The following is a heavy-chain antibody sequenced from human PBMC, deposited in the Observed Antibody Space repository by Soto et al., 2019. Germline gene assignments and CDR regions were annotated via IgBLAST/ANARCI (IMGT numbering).Heavy chain of an antibody. CDR3: AKDHTYDSSGYLDY. CDR1: GFTVSSYG. J-gene: IGHJ4*02. Sequence: QVQLVESGGGVVQPGRSLRLSCAASGFTVSSYGMHWVRQAPGKGLEWVAVISYDGSNKYYVDSVKGRFTISRDNSKNTLFLQMNSLRAEDTAVYYCAKDHTYDSSGYLDYWGQGTLVTVSS. V-gene: IGHV3-30*18. CDR2: ISYDGSNK. D-gene: IGHD3-22*01.